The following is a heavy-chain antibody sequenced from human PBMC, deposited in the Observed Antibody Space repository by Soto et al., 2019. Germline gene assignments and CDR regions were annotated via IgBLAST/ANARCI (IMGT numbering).Heavy chain of an antibody. J-gene: IGHJ4*02. Sequence: PSQTLSLTCAISGDSVSSNSAAWTWIRQSPSRGLEWLGRTYYRSTWSNDYAISVKSRITINPDTSNNQFSLHLNSVTPEDTAVYYCARQIAATGTAGTFAYWGQGTLVTVSS. V-gene: IGHV6-1*01. D-gene: IGHD6-13*01. CDR1: GDSVSSNSAA. CDR2: TYYRSTWSN. CDR3: ARQIAATGTAGTFAY.